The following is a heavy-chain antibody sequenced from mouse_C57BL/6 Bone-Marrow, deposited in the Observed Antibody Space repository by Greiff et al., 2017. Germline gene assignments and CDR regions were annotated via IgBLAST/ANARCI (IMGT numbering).Heavy chain of an antibody. CDR3: ARGYAMDY. CDR2: INPSTGGT. V-gene: IGHV1-43*01. CDR1: GYSFTGYY. Sequence: VQLQQSGPELVKPGASVKISCKASGYSFTGYYMHWVKQSSEKSLEWIGEINPSTGGTSYNQKFKGKATLTVDKSSSTAYMQLKSLTSEDSAVYYCARGYAMDYWGQGTSVTVSS. J-gene: IGHJ4*01.